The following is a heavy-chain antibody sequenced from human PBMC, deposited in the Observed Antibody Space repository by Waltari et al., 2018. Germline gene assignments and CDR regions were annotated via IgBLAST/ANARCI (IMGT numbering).Heavy chain of an antibody. V-gene: IGHV4-39*01. Sequence: QLQLQESGPGLVKPSESLSLTCTVSGGSISSSSYYGGWIRQPPGRGLEWIGIIYYSGSTYYNPSLKIRVPISVDTSKNQFSLKLSSVTAADTAVYYCSRQSLDIVVVPAAGTGAFDIWGQGTMVTVSS. CDR1: GGSISSSSYY. D-gene: IGHD2-2*01. CDR3: SRQSLDIVVVPAAGTGAFDI. J-gene: IGHJ3*02. CDR2: IYYSGST.